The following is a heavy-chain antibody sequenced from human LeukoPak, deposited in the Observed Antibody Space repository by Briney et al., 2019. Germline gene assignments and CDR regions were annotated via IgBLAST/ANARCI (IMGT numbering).Heavy chain of an antibody. Sequence: SETLSLTCTVSGGSISSYYWSWIRQPPGKGLEWIWYIYYSGSTNYNPSLKSRVTISVDTSKNQFSLKLSSVTAADTAVYYCARDRVVAAKGTSYGMDVWGQGTTVTVSS. V-gene: IGHV4-59*01. J-gene: IGHJ6*02. CDR1: GGSISSYY. CDR3: ARDRVVAAKGTSYGMDV. D-gene: IGHD2-15*01. CDR2: IYYSGST.